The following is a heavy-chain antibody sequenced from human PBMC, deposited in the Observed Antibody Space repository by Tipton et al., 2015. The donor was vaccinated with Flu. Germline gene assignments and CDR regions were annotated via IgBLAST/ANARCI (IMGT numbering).Heavy chain of an antibody. J-gene: IGHJ5*02. CDR3: ARYPEFCGGNCYADL. V-gene: IGHV1-69*01. CDR1: GGAFSNYG. Sequence: QLVQSGAEVKKAESSVKVSCKASGGAFSNYGIAWVRQAPGQGLEWMGEIIPLLGTTNYAQNFQGRVTMTADYMEVTSLKSDDTAVYYCARYPEFCGGNCYADLWGQGTLVTVSS. D-gene: IGHD2-21*02. CDR2: IIPLLGTT.